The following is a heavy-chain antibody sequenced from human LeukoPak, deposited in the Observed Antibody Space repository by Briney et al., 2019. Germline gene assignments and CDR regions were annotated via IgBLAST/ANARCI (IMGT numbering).Heavy chain of an antibody. J-gene: IGHJ4*02. CDR1: GYTFTGYY. V-gene: IGHV1-2*02. CDR3: ARGSEGFNIAVPGSPFDY. Sequence: ASVKVSCKASGYTFTGYYIHWVRQAPGQGLEWMGWINPNSGGTNYAQKFQGRVTMTRDTSISTAYMELSRLRSDDTAVYYCARGSEGFNIAVPGSPFDYWGQGTLVTVSS. CDR2: INPNSGGT. D-gene: IGHD6-19*01.